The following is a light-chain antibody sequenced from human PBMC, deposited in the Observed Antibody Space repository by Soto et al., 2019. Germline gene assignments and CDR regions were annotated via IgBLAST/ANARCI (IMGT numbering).Light chain of an antibody. Sequence: QSALTQPRSVSGSPGQSVTISCTGSSSDVGGYNYVSWYQHHPGKAPKLMIYDVSKRPTGVPDRFSGSKSGNTASLTISGLTAEDEAHYSCCSYAGASTYVF. CDR2: DVS. J-gene: IGLJ2*01. V-gene: IGLV2-11*01. CDR1: SSDVGGYNY. CDR3: CSYAGASTYV.